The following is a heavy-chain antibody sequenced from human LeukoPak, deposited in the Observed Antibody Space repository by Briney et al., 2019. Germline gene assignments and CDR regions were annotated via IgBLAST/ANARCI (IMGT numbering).Heavy chain of an antibody. Sequence: GGSLRLSCAASGFTFSSYAMSWVRQAPGKGLEWVSAISGNAGSTYYADSVKGRFTISRDNSKNTLYLQMNSLRAEDTAIYYCAKDQNMVATAPFDCRGQGTLVTVSS. V-gene: IGHV3-23*01. D-gene: IGHD5-12*01. CDR1: GFTFSSYA. CDR3: AKDQNMVATAPFDC. J-gene: IGHJ4*02. CDR2: ISGNAGST.